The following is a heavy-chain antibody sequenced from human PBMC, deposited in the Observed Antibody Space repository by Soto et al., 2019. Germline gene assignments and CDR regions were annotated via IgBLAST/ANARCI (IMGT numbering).Heavy chain of an antibody. J-gene: IGHJ6*02. Sequence: GPTLVNPTQTLTLTCTFSGFSLSTSGMCVSWIRQPPGKALEWLALIDWDDDKYYSTSLKTRLTISKDTSKNQVVLTMTNMDPVDTATYYCARIPPRYYDFWSGYSDYYYGMDVWGQGTTVTVSS. CDR3: ARIPPRYYDFWSGYSDYYYGMDV. V-gene: IGHV2-70*01. CDR1: GFSLSTSGMC. D-gene: IGHD3-3*01. CDR2: IDWDDDK.